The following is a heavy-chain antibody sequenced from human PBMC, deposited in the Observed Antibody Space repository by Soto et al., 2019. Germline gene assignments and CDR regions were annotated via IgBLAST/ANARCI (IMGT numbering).Heavy chain of an antibody. Sequence: EVQLVESGGGLVQPGRSLRLSCVGSGFSFDDYDMQWVRQAPGQGLEWVSGINWSSGSIGYADSVKGRFTISRDNAKRSLSLQMDSLRGDDTALYYCVKSTTGWSALESWGQGTLVIVSS. D-gene: IGHD6-19*01. V-gene: IGHV3-9*01. J-gene: IGHJ4*02. CDR1: GFSFDDYD. CDR2: INWSSGSI. CDR3: VKSTTGWSALES.